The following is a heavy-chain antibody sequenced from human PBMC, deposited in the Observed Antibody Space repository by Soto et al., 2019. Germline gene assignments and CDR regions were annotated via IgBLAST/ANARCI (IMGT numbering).Heavy chain of an antibody. Sequence: SETLSLTCTVSGGSIRSYYWSWIRQPPGKGLEWIGYIYYSGSTNYNPSLKSRVTISVDTSKNQFSLKLSSVTAADTAVYYCARQISAGYFDYWGQGTLVTVSS. CDR1: GGSIRSYY. CDR2: IYYSGST. D-gene: IGHD6-13*01. J-gene: IGHJ4*02. V-gene: IGHV4-59*08. CDR3: ARQISAGYFDY.